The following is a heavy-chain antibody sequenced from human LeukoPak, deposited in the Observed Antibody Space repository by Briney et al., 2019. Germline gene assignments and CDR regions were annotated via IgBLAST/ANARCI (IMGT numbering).Heavy chain of an antibody. CDR1: GYTFTSYG. D-gene: IGHD6-13*01. CDR2: ISAYNGNT. V-gene: IGHV1-18*01. Sequence: ASVKVSCKASGYTFTSYGISWVRQAPGQGLEWMVWISAYNGNTNYAQKLQGRVTMTTDTSTSTAYMELRSLRSDDTAVYYCARDWGFYSSSWTNWFDPWGQGTLVTVSS. CDR3: ARDWGFYSSSWTNWFDP. J-gene: IGHJ5*02.